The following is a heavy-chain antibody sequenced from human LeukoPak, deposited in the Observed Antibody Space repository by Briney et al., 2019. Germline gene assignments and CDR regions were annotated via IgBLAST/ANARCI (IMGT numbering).Heavy chain of an antibody. Sequence: GGSLRLSCAASGFTFSNYAMSWVRQAPGKGLEWVSAISGSGGSTYYADSVKGRFTISRDNSKNTLYLQMNSLRAEDTAVYYCAKDWSSGWYVGAFDIWGQGTMVTVSS. J-gene: IGHJ3*02. V-gene: IGHV3-23*01. CDR2: ISGSGGST. CDR3: AKDWSSGWYVGAFDI. D-gene: IGHD6-19*01. CDR1: GFTFSNYA.